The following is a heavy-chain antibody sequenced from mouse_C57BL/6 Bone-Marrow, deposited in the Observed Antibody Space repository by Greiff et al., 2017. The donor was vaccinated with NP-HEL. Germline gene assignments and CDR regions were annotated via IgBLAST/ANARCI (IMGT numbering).Heavy chain of an antibody. D-gene: IGHD1-1*01. CDR2: INPNSGGT. CDR1: GYTFTDYY. J-gene: IGHJ4*01. Sequence: EVQLQQPGPELVKPGASVKMSCKASGYTFTDYYMDWVKQSHGQSLEWIGDINPNSGGTIYNQKFKSKATLTVDKSSSTAYMELRSLTSEDTAVYYCARDGSSYYYAMDYWGQGTSVTVSA. V-gene: IGHV1-18*01. CDR3: ARDGSSYYYAMDY.